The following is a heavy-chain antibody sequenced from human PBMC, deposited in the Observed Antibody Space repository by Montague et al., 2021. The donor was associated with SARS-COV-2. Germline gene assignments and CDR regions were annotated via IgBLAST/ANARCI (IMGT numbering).Heavy chain of an antibody. CDR3: ACARITMIVVVDAFDI. Sequence: TLSLTCTVSGGSISSGGYYWSWIRQHPGKGLEWIGYIYYSGSTYYNPSLKSRVTISVDTSKNQFSLKLSSVTAADTAVYYCACARITMIVVVDAFDIWGQGTMVTVSS. CDR1: GGSISSGGYY. D-gene: IGHD3-22*01. J-gene: IGHJ3*02. CDR2: IYYSGST. V-gene: IGHV4-31*03.